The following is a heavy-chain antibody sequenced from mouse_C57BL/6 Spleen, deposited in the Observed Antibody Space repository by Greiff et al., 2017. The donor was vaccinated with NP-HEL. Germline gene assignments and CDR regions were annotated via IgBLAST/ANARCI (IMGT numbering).Heavy chain of an antibody. CDR1: GFTFSDYG. D-gene: IGHD1-1*01. J-gene: IGHJ2*01. CDR2: ISSGSSTI. V-gene: IGHV5-17*01. CDR3: ARPGYYGSSYYYFDY. Sequence: EVHLVESGGGLVKPGGSLKLSCAASGFTFSDYGMHWVRQAPEKGLEWVAYISSGSSTIYYADTVKGRFTISRDNAKNTLFLQMTSLRSEDTAMYYCARPGYYGSSYYYFDYWGQGTTLTVSS.